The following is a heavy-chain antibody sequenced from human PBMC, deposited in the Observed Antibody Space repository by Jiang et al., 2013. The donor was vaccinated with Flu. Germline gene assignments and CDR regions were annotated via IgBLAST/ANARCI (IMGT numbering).Heavy chain of an antibody. J-gene: IGHJ5*02. CDR3: ARDVIAVAGNWFDP. V-gene: IGHV4-31*03. CDR2: IYFSGST. Sequence: GSGLVKPSQTLSLTCTVSGGSISSGGYYWSWIRQHPGKGLEWIGYIYFSGSTYYNPSLKSRVTISVDTSKNQFSXKLSSVTAADTAVYYCARDVIAVAGNWFDPWGQGTLVTVSS. D-gene: IGHD6-19*01. CDR1: GGSISSGGYY.